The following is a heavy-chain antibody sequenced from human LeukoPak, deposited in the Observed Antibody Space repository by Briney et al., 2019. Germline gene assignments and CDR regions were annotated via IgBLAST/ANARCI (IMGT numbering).Heavy chain of an antibody. CDR2: ITSNTAST. CDR3: ARGKVGATTFFDY. J-gene: IGHJ4*02. D-gene: IGHD1-26*01. CDR1: GFTFSNYA. Sequence: GGSLRLSCAASGFTFSNYAMSWVRQVPGKGLEWVSGITSNTASTYYADSVKGRFSISRDNSKNTLYLQMSSLRADDTAVYYCARGKVGATTFFDYWGQGTLVTVSS. V-gene: IGHV3-23*01.